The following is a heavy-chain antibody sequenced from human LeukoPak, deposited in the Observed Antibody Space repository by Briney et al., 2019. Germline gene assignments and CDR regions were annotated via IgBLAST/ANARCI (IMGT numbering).Heavy chain of an antibody. CDR2: ISGSGGST. J-gene: IGHJ4*02. D-gene: IGHD3-10*01. Sequence: GGSLRLSCAASGFTFSSYAMSWVRQAPGKGLEWVSAISGSGGSTYYADSVKGRFTISRDNSKNTLYLQMNSLRAEDTAVYCCAKGGRSGSLMFDYWGQGTLVTVSS. V-gene: IGHV3-23*01. CDR3: AKGGRSGSLMFDY. CDR1: GFTFSSYA.